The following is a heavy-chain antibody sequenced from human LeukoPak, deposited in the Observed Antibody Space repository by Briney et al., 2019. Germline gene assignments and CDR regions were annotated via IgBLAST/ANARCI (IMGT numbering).Heavy chain of an antibody. CDR1: GFTFSNFA. CDR2: LNGDNT. Sequence: GGSLRLSCAASGFTFSNFAMSWIRQAPGKGLEWVAALNGDNTYYADSVKGRFTVSRDNSKNTLYLQMNSLTAEDTAVYYCVREATGYSFADYWGQGTLVSVSS. D-gene: IGHD1-26*01. CDR3: VREATGYSFADY. V-gene: IGHV3-23*01. J-gene: IGHJ4*02.